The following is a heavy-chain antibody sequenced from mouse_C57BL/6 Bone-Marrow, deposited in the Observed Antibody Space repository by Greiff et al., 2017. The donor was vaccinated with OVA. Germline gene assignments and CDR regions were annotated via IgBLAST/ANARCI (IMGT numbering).Heavy chain of an antibody. CDR1: GYTFTSYG. Sequence: VKLMESGAELARPGASVKLSCKASGYTFTSYGISWVKQRTGQGLEWIGEIYPRSGNTYYNEKFKGKATLTADKSSSTAYMELRSLTSEDSAVYFCASPIYYDYDYWGQGTTLTVSS. D-gene: IGHD2-4*01. V-gene: IGHV1-81*01. J-gene: IGHJ2*01. CDR2: IYPRSGNT. CDR3: ASPIYYDYDY.